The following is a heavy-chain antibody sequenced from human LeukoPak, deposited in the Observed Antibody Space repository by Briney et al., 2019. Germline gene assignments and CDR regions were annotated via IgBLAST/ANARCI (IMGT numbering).Heavy chain of an antibody. CDR3: AKGGISGIAAAGNGFY. CDR1: GFTFSSYA. J-gene: IGHJ4*02. D-gene: IGHD6-13*01. CDR2: ISGSGGST. Sequence: GGSLRLSCAASGFTFSSYAMSWVRQAPGKGLEWVSSISGSGGSTYYADSVKGRFTISRDNAKNSLYLQMNSLRAEDTALYYCAKGGISGIAAAGNGFYWGQGTLVTVSS. V-gene: IGHV3-23*01.